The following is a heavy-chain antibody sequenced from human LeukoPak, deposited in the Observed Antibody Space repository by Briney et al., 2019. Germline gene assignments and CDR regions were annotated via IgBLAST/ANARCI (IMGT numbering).Heavy chain of an antibody. CDR2: MSGSGGST. CDR1: GFTFSSYA. CDR3: AKRYPISAVMTAAPFDY. V-gene: IGHV3-23*01. D-gene: IGHD2-21*02. Sequence: PGGSLRLSCAASGFTFSSYAMSWVRQAPGKGLEWVSAMSGSGGSTYYADSVKGRFTISRDNSKNTLYLQMNSLRAEDTAVYYCAKRYPISAVMTAAPFDYWGQGTLVTVSS. J-gene: IGHJ4*02.